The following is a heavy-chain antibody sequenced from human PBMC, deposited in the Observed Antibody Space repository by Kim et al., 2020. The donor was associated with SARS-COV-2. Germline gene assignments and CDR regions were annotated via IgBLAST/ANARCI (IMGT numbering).Heavy chain of an antibody. CDR3: ARHGPQYYGSGSYSNWYFDL. V-gene: IGHV4-39*01. CDR2: IYYSGST. D-gene: IGHD3-10*01. J-gene: IGHJ2*01. Sequence: SETLSLTCTVSGGSISSSSYYWGWIRQPPGKGLEWIGSIYYSGSTYYNPSLKSRVTISVDTSKNQFSLKLSSVTAADPAVYYCARHGPQYYGSGSYSNWYFDLWGRGSLVTVSS. CDR1: GGSISSSSYY.